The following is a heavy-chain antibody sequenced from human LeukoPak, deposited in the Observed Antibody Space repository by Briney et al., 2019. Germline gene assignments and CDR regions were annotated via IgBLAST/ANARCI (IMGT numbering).Heavy chain of an antibody. D-gene: IGHD6-19*01. V-gene: IGHV4-59*12. CDR2: IYYSGST. CDR3: ARVHHTSIAVAGRFDY. CDR1: GGSISSYY. Sequence: SETLSLTCTVSGGSISSYYWSWIRQPPGKGLEWIGYIYYSGSTNYNPSLKSRVTISVDTSKNQFSLKLSSVTAADTAVYYCARVHHTSIAVAGRFDYWGQGTLVTVSS. J-gene: IGHJ4*02.